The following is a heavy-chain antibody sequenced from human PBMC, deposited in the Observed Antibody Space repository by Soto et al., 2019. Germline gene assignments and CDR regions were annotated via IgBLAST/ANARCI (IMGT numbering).Heavy chain of an antibody. CDR2: ISSSSSYI. Sequence: EVQLVESGGGLVKPGGSLRLSCAASGFTFSSYSMNWVRQAPGKGLEWVSSISSSSSYIYYADSVKGRFTISRDNAKNSLYLQMNSLRAEDTAVYYCAGAPSPLGGSDAFDIWGQGTMVTVSS. D-gene: IGHD1-26*01. J-gene: IGHJ3*02. CDR3: AGAPSPLGGSDAFDI. CDR1: GFTFSSYS. V-gene: IGHV3-21*01.